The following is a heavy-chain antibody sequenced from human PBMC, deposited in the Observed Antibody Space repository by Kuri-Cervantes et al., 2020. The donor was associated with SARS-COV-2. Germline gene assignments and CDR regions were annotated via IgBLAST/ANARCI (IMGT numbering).Heavy chain of an antibody. V-gene: IGHV4-39*02. J-gene: IGHJ5*02. Sequence: SETLSLTCTVSGGSISSSSYYWGWIRQPPGKGLEWIGGIYYSGSTYYNPSLKSRVTISVDTSKNQFSLKLSSVTAADTAVYYCAGEDRGWFDPWGQGTLVTVSS. CDR3: AGEDRGWFDP. CDR2: IYYSGST. CDR1: GGSISSSSYY.